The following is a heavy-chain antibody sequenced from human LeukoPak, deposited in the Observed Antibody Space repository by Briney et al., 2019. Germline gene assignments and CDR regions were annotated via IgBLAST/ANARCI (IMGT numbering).Heavy chain of an antibody. CDR2: IYYSGST. CDR1: GGSISSYY. D-gene: IGHD1-14*01. J-gene: IGHJ4*02. CDR3: ARGEVPDPFDY. Sequence: SETLSLTCTVSGGSISSYYWSWIRQPPGKGLEWIGYIYYSGSTNYNPSLKSRVTISVDTSKNQFSLKLSSVTAADTAVYYCARGEVPDPFDYWGQGTLVTVSS. V-gene: IGHV4-59*01.